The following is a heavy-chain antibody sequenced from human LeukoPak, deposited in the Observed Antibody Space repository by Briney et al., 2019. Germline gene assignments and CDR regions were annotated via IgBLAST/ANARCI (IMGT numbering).Heavy chain of an antibody. D-gene: IGHD6-13*01. CDR1: GGSISSGGYY. Sequence: PSQTLSLTCTVSGGSISSGGYYWSWIRQHPGKGLEWIGYIYYSGSTYYNPSLKSRVTIPVDTSKNQFYLKLSSVTAADTAVYYCARALYSSSWPFDYWGQGTLVTVSS. CDR3: ARALYSSSWPFDY. CDR2: IYYSGST. J-gene: IGHJ4*02. V-gene: IGHV4-31*03.